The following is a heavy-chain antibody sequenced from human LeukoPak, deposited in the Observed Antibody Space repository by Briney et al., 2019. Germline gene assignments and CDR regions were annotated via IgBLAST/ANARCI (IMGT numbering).Heavy chain of an antibody. D-gene: IGHD3-22*01. V-gene: IGHV4-38-2*02. CDR3: ARDVGGYYDSSGYR. Sequence: SETLSLTCTVSGYSISSGHYWGWIRQPPGKGLEWIGSIYHSGSTYYNPSLKSRVTISVDTSKNQFSLKLSSVTAADTAVYYCARDVGGYYDSSGYRWGQGTLVTVSS. CDR2: IYHSGST. CDR1: GYSISSGHY. J-gene: IGHJ4*02.